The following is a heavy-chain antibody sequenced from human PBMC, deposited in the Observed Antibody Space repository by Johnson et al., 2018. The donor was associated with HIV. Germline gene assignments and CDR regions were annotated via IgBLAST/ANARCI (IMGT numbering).Heavy chain of an antibody. CDR1: GFTFSSYA. Sequence: QVQLVESGGGVVQPGRSLRLSCAASGFTFSSYAMHWVRQAPGKGLEWVAVISYDGSNKYYADSVKGRFTISRDNSKNTLYLQMNSLRAEDTAVYYCARAPIPAAFDIWGQGTMVTVYS. J-gene: IGHJ3*02. CDR2: ISYDGSNK. V-gene: IGHV3-30-3*01. CDR3: ARAPIPAAFDI.